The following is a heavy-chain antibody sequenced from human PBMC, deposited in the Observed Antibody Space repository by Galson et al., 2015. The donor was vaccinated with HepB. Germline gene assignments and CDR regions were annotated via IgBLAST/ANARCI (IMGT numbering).Heavy chain of an antibody. CDR1: GFTFGDYA. CDR3: TRDQHYMFWIGRLMPDDAFDI. Sequence: SLRLSCAASGFTFGDYAMSWFRQAPGKGLEWVGFIRSKAYGGTTEYAASVKGRFTISRDDSKSIAYLQMNSLKTEDTAVYYCTRDQHYMFWIGRLMPDDAFDIWGQGTMVTVSS. D-gene: IGHD3-10*02. J-gene: IGHJ3*02. V-gene: IGHV3-49*03. CDR2: IRSKAYGGTT.